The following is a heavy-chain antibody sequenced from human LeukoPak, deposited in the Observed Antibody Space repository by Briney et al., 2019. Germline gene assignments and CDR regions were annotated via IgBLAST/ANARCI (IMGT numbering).Heavy chain of an antibody. CDR1: GGSISSYY. J-gene: IGHJ6*03. Sequence: SETLSLTCTVSGGSISSYYWSWIRQPPGKGLEWIGYIYYSGGNNYNPSLKSRVTISVVTSKNQFSLKLSSVTAADTAVYYCARRRGGDYGMYYYYYMDVWGKGTTVTVSS. CDR2: IYYSGGN. CDR3: ARRRGGDYGMYYYYYMDV. V-gene: IGHV4-59*01. D-gene: IGHD4-17*01.